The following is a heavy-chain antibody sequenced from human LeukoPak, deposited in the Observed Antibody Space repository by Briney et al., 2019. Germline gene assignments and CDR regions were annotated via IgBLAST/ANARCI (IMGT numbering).Heavy chain of an antibody. J-gene: IGHJ4*02. CDR2: INHSGST. Sequence: SETLSLTCAVYGGSFSGYYWSWIRQPPGKGLEWIGEINHSGSTNYNPSLKSRVTISVDTSKNQFSLKLSSVTAADTAVYYCARAKKLRYFDWLFRRAYYSDYWGQGTLVTVSS. V-gene: IGHV4-34*01. CDR3: ARAKKLRYFDWLFRRAYYSDY. CDR1: GGSFSGYY. D-gene: IGHD3-9*01.